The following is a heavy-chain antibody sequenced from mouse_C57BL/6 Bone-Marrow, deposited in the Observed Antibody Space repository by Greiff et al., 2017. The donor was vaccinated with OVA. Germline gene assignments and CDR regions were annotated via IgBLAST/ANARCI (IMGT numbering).Heavy chain of an antibody. D-gene: IGHD1-1*02. V-gene: IGHV7-3*01. J-gene: IGHJ2*01. Sequence: EVHLVESGGGLVQPGGSLSLSCAASGFTFTDYYMSWVRQPPGKALEWLGFIRNKANGYTTEYSASVKGRFTISRDNSQSILYLQMNALRAEDSATYYCARKGSYDFDYWGQGTTLTVSS. CDR1: GFTFTDYY. CDR3: ARKGSYDFDY. CDR2: IRNKANGYTT.